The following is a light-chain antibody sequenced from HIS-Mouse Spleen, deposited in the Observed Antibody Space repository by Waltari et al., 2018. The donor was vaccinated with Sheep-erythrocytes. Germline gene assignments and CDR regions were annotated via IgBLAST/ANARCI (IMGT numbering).Light chain of an antibody. V-gene: IGLV2-23*01. CDR2: EGS. CDR3: CSYAGSSTPWV. CDR1: SSYVGRYNF. Sequence: QSALTQPASVSVSPGQSITLSCTGTSSYVGRYNFVSWYQQHPGKAPNLMIYEGSKRPSGVSNRFSGSKSGNTASLTISGLQAEDEADYYCCSYAGSSTPWVFGGGTKLTVL. J-gene: IGLJ3*02.